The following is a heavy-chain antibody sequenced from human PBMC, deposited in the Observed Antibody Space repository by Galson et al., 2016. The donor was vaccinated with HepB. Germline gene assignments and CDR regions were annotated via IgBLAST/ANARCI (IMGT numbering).Heavy chain of an antibody. V-gene: IGHV1-8*01. D-gene: IGHD3-22*01. CDR2: MNPNSFDT. CDR3: ARYHDSLDY. J-gene: IGHJ4*02. Sequence: SVKVSCKASGYAFSSYDINWVRQAPGQGLEWMGWMNPNSFDTGYGQKFQGRVTMTMDTSISTAYMELSSLRYEDTAVYYCARYHDSLDYWGQGTLVTVSS. CDR1: GYAFSSYD.